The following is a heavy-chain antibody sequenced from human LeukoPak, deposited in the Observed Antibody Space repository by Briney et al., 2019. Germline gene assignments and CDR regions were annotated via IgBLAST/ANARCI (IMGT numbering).Heavy chain of an antibody. Sequence: GGSLRLSCAASGFTLSDYYMSWIRQAPGKGLEWVSYSSSIGTTIYYADSVKSRFAISRDNAKNSLYVQMNSLRAEDTAVYYCARRRDFIDYWGQGTLVTVSS. CDR2: SSSIGTTI. CDR1: GFTLSDYY. J-gene: IGHJ4*02. V-gene: IGHV3-11*01. D-gene: IGHD3/OR15-3a*01. CDR3: ARRRDFIDY.